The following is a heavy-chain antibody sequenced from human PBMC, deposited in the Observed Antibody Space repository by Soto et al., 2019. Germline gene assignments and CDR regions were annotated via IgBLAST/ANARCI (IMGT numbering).Heavy chain of an antibody. CDR1: EFTVRSNY. CDR3: ARESYSDIWTAYYTYWHFDL. Sequence: EVQLVESGGGLVQPGGSLRLSCAASEFTVRSNYMSWVRQAPGKGLEWVSVIDNGGSTFYAASVKGRFTVSRDNSKNTVYLQMNSLRAEDTAVYYCARESYSDIWTAYYTYWHFDLWGRGTLVTVSS. CDR2: IDNGGST. V-gene: IGHV3-66*01. D-gene: IGHD3-9*01. J-gene: IGHJ2*01.